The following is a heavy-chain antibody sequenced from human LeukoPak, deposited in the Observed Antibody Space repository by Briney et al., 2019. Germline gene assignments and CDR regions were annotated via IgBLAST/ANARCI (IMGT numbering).Heavy chain of an antibody. CDR3: ARAKDYDSSGYDY. V-gene: IGHV1-46*01. CDR1: GYTFTNYY. D-gene: IGHD3-22*01. Sequence: ASVKVSCKASGYTFTNYYIHWVRQAPGQGLEWMGIINPTGDSTSYAQKFQARVTMTRDTSTNTVYMELSSLRSEDTAVYYCARAKDYDSSGYDYWGQGTLVTVSS. J-gene: IGHJ4*02. CDR2: INPTGDST.